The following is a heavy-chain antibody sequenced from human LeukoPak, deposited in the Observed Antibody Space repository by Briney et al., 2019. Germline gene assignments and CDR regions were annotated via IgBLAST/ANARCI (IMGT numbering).Heavy chain of an antibody. D-gene: IGHD3-22*01. J-gene: IGHJ4*02. CDR3: ARSYADYYESNGYSRPRDYFDY. Sequence: GASVKVSCKASGGTFSSYAISWVRQAPGQGLEWMGGIIPIFGTANYAQKFQGRVTITADESTTTAYMELSSLRSEDTAVYYCARSYADYYESNGYSRPRDYFDYWGQGTLVTVSS. V-gene: IGHV1-69*13. CDR2: IIPIFGTA. CDR1: GGTFSSYA.